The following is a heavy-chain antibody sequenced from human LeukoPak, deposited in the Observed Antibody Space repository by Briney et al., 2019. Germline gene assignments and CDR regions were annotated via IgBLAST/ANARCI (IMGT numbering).Heavy chain of an antibody. V-gene: IGHV3-7*01. D-gene: IGHD6-19*01. Sequence: GGSLRLSCAASGFTFSSYWMSWVRQAPGKGLEWVANIKQDGSEKYYVDSVKGRFTISRDNAKNSLYLQMNSLRAEDTAVYYCASIAVADAFDYWGQGTLVTVSS. CDR1: GFTFSSYW. CDR2: IKQDGSEK. J-gene: IGHJ4*02. CDR3: ASIAVADAFDY.